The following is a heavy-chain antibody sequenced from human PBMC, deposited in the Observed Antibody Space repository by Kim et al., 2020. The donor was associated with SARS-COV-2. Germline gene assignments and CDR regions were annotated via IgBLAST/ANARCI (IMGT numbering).Heavy chain of an antibody. V-gene: IGHV3-23*01. CDR3: AKRGTFGYSDY. CDR2: IGYSGGDT. J-gene: IGHJ4*02. Sequence: GGSLRLSCAASGFTFRSFAMTWVRQGPGQGLEWVSAIGYSGGDTYYADSVKGRFTICRDNSLNTLYLEMNSLRADDTAIYYCAKRGTFGYSDYWGRGTLVTVSS. D-gene: IGHD1-1*01. CDR1: GFTFRSFA.